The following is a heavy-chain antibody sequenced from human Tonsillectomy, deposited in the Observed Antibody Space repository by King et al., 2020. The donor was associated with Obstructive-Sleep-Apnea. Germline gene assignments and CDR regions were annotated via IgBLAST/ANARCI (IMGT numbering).Heavy chain of an antibody. Sequence: VQLVESGGGVVQPGRSLRLSCAASGFTFSSDGIHWVRQAPGKGLEWVAVMSYDGSNKCYADSVKGRFTISRDNSKNTLYLQMNSLRAEDTAVYYCAKDPVLLGSGSYPDYWGQGTLVTVSS. CDR2: MSYDGSNK. CDR1: GFTFSSDG. CDR3: AKDPVLLGSGSYPDY. D-gene: IGHD3-10*02. J-gene: IGHJ4*02. V-gene: IGHV3-30*18.